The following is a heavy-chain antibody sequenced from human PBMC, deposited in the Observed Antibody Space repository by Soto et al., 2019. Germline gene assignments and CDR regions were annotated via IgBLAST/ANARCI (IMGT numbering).Heavy chain of an antibody. CDR2: IRSKANSYAT. Sequence: GGSLRLSCAASGFTFSGSAMHWVRQASGKGLEWVGRIRSKANSYATAYAASVKGRFTISRDDSKNTAYLQMNSLKTEDTAVYYCTTRGGAPASFDYWGQGTLVTVSS. V-gene: IGHV3-73*01. CDR1: GFTFSGSA. CDR3: TTRGGAPASFDY. J-gene: IGHJ4*02. D-gene: IGHD2-2*01.